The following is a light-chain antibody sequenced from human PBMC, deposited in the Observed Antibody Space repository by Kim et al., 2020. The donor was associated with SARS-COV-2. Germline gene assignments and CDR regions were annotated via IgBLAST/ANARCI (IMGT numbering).Light chain of an antibody. CDR3: QASDRTTVV. V-gene: IGLV3-1*01. Sequence: YELTQPPSVSVSPGQTASITCSGDKLGDKYACWYQQKPGQSPVLVIYQDSKRPSGIPERFSGSNSGNTATLTISGTQAMDEADYYCQASDRTTVVFGGG. J-gene: IGLJ2*01. CDR1: KLGDKY. CDR2: QDS.